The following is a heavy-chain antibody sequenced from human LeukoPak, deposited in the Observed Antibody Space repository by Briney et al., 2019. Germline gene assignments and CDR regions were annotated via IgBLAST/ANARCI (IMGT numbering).Heavy chain of an antibody. D-gene: IGHD1-14*01. J-gene: IGHJ5*02. CDR3: ATRARSWFDP. CDR1: GGSFSGYY. CDR2: INHSGST. V-gene: IGHV4-34*01. Sequence: PSETLSLTCAVHGGSFSGYYGSWIRQPPGKVLEWIGEINHSGSTNYNPSPKSRVTISVDTSKNQFSLKLSSVTAADTAVYSCATRARSWFDPWGQGTLVTVSS.